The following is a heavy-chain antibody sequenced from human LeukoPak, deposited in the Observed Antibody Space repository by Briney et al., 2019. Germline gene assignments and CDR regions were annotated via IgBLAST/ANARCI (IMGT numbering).Heavy chain of an antibody. J-gene: IGHJ2*01. CDR2: ISWNSGSI. CDR1: GFTFDDYA. Sequence: PGGSLRLSCAASGFTFDDYAMHWVRQAPGKGLEWVSGISWNSGSIGYADSVKGRFTISRDNAKNSLYLQMNSLRAEDTAIYYCARAFKVPSWYFALWGRGTLVTVSS. V-gene: IGHV3-9*01. CDR3: ARAFKVPSWYFAL.